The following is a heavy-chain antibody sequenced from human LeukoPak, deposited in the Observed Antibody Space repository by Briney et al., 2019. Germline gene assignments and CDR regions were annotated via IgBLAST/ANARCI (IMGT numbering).Heavy chain of an antibody. CDR1: GGSISSYY. J-gene: IGHJ5*02. CDR3: ARDRVPYSSQNWFDP. D-gene: IGHD6-13*01. CDR2: IYTSGST. V-gene: IGHV4-4*07. Sequence: PSETLSLTCTVSGGSISSYYWSWIRQPAGKGLEWIGRIYTSGSTNYNPSLKSRVTMSVDTSKNHFSLKLSSVTAADTAVYYCARDRVPYSSQNWFDPWGQGTLVTVSS.